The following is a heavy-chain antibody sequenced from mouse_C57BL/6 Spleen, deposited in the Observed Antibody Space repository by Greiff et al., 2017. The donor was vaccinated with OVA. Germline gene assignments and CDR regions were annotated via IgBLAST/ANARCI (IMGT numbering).Heavy chain of an antibody. J-gene: IGHJ1*03. CDR2: INPNNGGT. CDR1: GYTFTDYN. Sequence: EVQLQQSGPELVKPGASVKMSCKASGYTFTDYNMHWVKQSHGKSLEGIGYINPNNGGTSYNQKFKGKATLTVKTSSSTAYMELRSLTSENSAVYYCARDYGSRIWYFEVWGTGTTVTVSS. D-gene: IGHD1-1*01. CDR3: ARDYGSRIWYFEV. V-gene: IGHV1-22*01.